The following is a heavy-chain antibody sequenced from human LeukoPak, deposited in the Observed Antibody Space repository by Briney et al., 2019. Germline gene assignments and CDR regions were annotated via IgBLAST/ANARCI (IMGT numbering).Heavy chain of an antibody. J-gene: IGHJ4*02. CDR2: IGTAGDT. D-gene: IGHD3-10*01. V-gene: IGHV3-13*01. CDR1: GFTFSSYD. CDR3: ARGTMVRGVITLFDY. Sequence: AGGSLRLSCAASGFTFSSYDMHWVRQATGKGLEWVSAIGTAGDTYYPGSVKSRFTISRENAKNSLYLQMNSLRAGDTAVYYCARGTMVRGVITLFDYWGQGTLVTVSS.